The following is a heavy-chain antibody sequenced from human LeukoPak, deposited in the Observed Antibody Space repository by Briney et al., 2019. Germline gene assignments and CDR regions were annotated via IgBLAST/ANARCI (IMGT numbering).Heavy chain of an antibody. CDR2: ISGSGGST. Sequence: GGSLRLSCAASGFTFSSYAMSWVRQAPGKGLEWVSAISGSGGSTYYADSAKGRFTISRDNSKNTLYLQMNSLRAEDTAVYYCAKDRSYYDSSGFFDYWGQGTLVTVSS. J-gene: IGHJ4*02. CDR1: GFTFSSYA. CDR3: AKDRSYYDSSGFFDY. D-gene: IGHD3-22*01. V-gene: IGHV3-23*01.